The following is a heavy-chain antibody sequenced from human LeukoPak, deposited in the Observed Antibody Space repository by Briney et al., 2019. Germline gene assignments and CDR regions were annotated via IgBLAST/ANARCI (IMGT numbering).Heavy chain of an antibody. V-gene: IGHV4-34*01. CDR1: GGSFSGYY. Sequence: SETLSLTCAVYGGSFSGYYWSWIRQPPGKGLEWIGEINHSGSTNYNPSLKSRVTISVDTSKNQFSLKLSSVTAADTAVYYCARGGFSYTYYFDYWGQGTLVSVSS. CDR2: INHSGST. D-gene: IGHD2-2*02. J-gene: IGHJ4*02. CDR3: ARGGFSYTYYFDY.